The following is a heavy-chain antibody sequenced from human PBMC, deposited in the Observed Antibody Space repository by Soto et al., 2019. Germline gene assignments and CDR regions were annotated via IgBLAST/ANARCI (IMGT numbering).Heavy chain of an antibody. CDR3: ARDPYRGNSAFDY. Sequence: ASVKVSCKASGYTFTSYGISWVRQAPGQGLEWMGWISAYNGNTNYSQKFQGRVTITTDTSTSTAYMELRSLRSDDTAVYYCARDPYRGNSAFDYWGQGTLVTVSS. D-gene: IGHD3-16*02. CDR1: GYTFTSYG. CDR2: ISAYNGNT. J-gene: IGHJ4*02. V-gene: IGHV1-18*01.